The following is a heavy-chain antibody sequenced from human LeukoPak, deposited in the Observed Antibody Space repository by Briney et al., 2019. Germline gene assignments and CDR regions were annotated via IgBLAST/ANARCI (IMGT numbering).Heavy chain of an antibody. D-gene: IGHD6-19*01. J-gene: IGHJ4*02. Sequence: PGGSLRLSCAASTFTFSSYGMHWVRQAPGKGLEGVAFIQYDGNKRYYADSVKGRFTISRDNSKNTLYLQMNSLRPEDTALYYCANTMYSSAWSPFDYWGRGTLVTVSS. CDR3: ANTMYSSAWSPFDY. V-gene: IGHV3-30*02. CDR1: TFTFSSYG. CDR2: IQYDGNKR.